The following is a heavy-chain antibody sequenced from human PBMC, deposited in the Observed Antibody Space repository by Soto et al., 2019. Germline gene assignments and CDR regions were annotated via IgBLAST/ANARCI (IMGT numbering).Heavy chain of an antibody. CDR1: GFTFSSYG. D-gene: IGHD6-19*01. CDR2: IWYDGSNK. J-gene: IGHJ4*02. CDR3: ARDGYGYSSGWHHYYFDY. Sequence: GGSLRLSCAASGFTFSSYGMHWVRQAPGKGLEWVAVIWYDGSNKYYADSVKGRFTISRDNSKNTLYLQMNSLRAEDTAVYYCARDGYGYSSGWHHYYFDYWGQGTLVTVSS. V-gene: IGHV3-33*01.